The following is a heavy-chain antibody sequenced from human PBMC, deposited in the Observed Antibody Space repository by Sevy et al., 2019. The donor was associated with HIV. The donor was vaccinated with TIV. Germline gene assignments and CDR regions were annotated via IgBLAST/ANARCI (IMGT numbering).Heavy chain of an antibody. CDR3: ARPRANYVDHFFFYAMDV. V-gene: IGHV3-30-3*01. CDR1: GFAFTNYYA. D-gene: IGHD4-17*01. CDR2: ISYDGSDK. Sequence: GGSLRLSCTASGFAFTNYYAMHWVRQAPGKGLEWVALISYDGSDKYYADSVKGRFTISRDNIKNTLYLQMNSLTTEDTGVYYCARPRANYVDHFFFYAMDVWGQGTTVTVSS. J-gene: IGHJ6*02.